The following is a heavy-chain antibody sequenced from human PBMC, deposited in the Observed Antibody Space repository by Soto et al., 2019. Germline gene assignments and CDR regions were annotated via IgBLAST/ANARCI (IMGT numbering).Heavy chain of an antibody. V-gene: IGHV1-69*13. Sequence: SVKVSCKASGGTFSSYAISWVRQAPGQGLEWMGGIIPIFGTANYAQKFQGRVTITADESTSTAYMELSSLRSEDTAVYYCARDSSYYYDSSGPTGADVWGQGTTVTV. J-gene: IGHJ6*02. D-gene: IGHD3-22*01. CDR2: IIPIFGTA. CDR1: GGTFSSYA. CDR3: ARDSSYYYDSSGPTGADV.